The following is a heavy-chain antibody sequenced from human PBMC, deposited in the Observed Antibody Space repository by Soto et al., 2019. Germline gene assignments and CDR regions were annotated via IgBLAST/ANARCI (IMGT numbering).Heavy chain of an antibody. J-gene: IGHJ6*02. Sequence: SVKASCKASGGTFSSYAISWVRQAPGQGLEWMGGIIPIFGTANYAQKSQGRVTITADESTSTAYMELSSLRSEDTAVYYCARNEMATPGYYYYGMDVWGQGTTVTVSS. CDR1: GGTFSSYA. D-gene: IGHD2-15*01. V-gene: IGHV1-69*13. CDR3: ARNEMATPGYYYYGMDV. CDR2: IIPIFGTA.